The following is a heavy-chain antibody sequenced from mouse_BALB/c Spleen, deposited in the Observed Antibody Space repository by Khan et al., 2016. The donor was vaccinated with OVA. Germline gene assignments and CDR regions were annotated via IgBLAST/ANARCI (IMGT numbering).Heavy chain of an antibody. CDR1: GYTFTTYW. Sequence: MQLQESGAELAKPGASVKMSCKASGYTFTTYWMHWVKQRPGQGLEWIGYINPNSGYTDYNEKFKDRAILSADKSSSTAYMQLSSLTSEDSAVYYCTRDVMDYWGQGTTLTVSS. J-gene: IGHJ2*01. CDR3: TRDVMDY. V-gene: IGHV1-7*01. CDR2: INPNSGYT.